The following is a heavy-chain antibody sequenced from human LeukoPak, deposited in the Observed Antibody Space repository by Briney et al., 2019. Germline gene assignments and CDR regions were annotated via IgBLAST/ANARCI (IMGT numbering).Heavy chain of an antibody. D-gene: IGHD1-26*01. CDR2: IWYDGSNK. CDR3: ARDRNFGATLDY. V-gene: IGHV3-33*01. J-gene: IGHJ4*02. Sequence: GRSLRLSCAASGFTFSSYGMPWVRQAPGKGLEWVAVIWYDGSNKYYADSVKGRFTISRDNSKNTLYLQMNSLRAEDTAVYYCARDRNFGATLDYWGQGTLVTVSS. CDR1: GFTFSSYG.